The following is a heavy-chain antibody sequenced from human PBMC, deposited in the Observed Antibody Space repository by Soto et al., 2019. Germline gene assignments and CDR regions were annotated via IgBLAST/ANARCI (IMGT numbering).Heavy chain of an antibody. CDR3: GRDSGGSYGDREYPFDY. CDR1: GFTFSSYW. CDR2: INSDGTST. D-gene: IGHD4-17*01. V-gene: IGHV3-74*01. Sequence: EVQLVESGGYLVEPGGSLRLSCAASGFTFSSYWLHWVRQAPGKGLVWVSRINSDGTSTSYAESVKGRFTISRDNAKNTLYLQMNSLTAADTAVYYCGRDSGGSYGDREYPFDYWGQGNLVTVSS. J-gene: IGHJ4*02.